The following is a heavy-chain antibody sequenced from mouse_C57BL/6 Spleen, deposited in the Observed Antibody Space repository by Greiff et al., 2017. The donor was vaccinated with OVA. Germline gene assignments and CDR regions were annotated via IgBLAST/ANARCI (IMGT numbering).Heavy chain of an antibody. CDR3: TRSHPLRAWFAY. CDR1: GYTFTDYE. CDR2: IAPETGGT. V-gene: IGHV1-15*01. Sequence: QVQLKESGAELVRPGASVTLSCKASGYTFTDYEMHWVKQTPLHGLEWIGAIAPETGGTAYNQKFKGKAILTADKSSSTAYMELRSLTSEDSAVYYCTRSHPLRAWFAYWGQGTLVTVSA. J-gene: IGHJ3*01.